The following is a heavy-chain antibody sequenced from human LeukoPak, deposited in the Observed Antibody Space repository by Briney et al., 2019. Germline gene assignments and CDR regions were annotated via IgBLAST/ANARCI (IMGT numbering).Heavy chain of an antibody. V-gene: IGHV3-43*01. CDR3: AKDISLYSSSLGDY. CDR1: GFTFDDYT. J-gene: IGHJ4*02. D-gene: IGHD6-6*01. Sequence: PGGSLRLSCAASGFTFDDYTMHWVRQAPGKGLEWVSLISWDGGSTYYADSVKGRFTISRDNSKNSLYLQMNSLRTEDTALYYCAKDISLYSSSLGDYWGQGTLVTVSS. CDR2: ISWDGGST.